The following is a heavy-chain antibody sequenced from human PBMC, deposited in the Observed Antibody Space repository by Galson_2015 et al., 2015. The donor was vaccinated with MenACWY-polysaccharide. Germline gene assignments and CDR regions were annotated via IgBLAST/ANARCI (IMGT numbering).Heavy chain of an antibody. CDR2: ISAAGHDT. J-gene: IGHJ4*02. D-gene: IGHD6-19*01. CDR1: GFTFNSCA. Sequence: SLRLSCAASGFTFNSCAMNWVRQAPGKGLEWVSTISAAGHDTYYADSVEGRFTISRDTSNNTLYLQMNSLRAEDTAVYYCARRSPDGGGWGDFDYWGQGTLVTVSS. V-gene: IGHV3-23*01. CDR3: ARRSPDGGGWGDFDY.